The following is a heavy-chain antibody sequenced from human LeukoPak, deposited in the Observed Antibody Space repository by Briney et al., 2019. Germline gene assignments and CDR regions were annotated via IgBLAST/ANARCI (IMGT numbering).Heavy chain of an antibody. J-gene: IGHJ4*02. CDR2: IRYDGSNK. V-gene: IGHV3-30*02. Sequence: GGSLRLSCAASGFTFSSYGMHWVRQAPGKGLEWVAFIRYDGSNKYYADSVKGRFTISRDNSKNTLYLQMNSLRAEDTAVYYCAKDSPARTFGGVIVMRSMWSWGQGTLVTVSS. D-gene: IGHD3-16*02. CDR1: GFTFSSYG. CDR3: AKDSPARTFGGVIVMRSMWS.